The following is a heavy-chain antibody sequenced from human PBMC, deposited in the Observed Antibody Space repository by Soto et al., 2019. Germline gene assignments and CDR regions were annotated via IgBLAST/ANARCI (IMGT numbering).Heavy chain of an antibody. CDR2: IYYSGYT. V-gene: IGHV4-39*06. CDR1: GGSISSSSYY. D-gene: IGHD3-10*01. Sequence: SETLSLTCTVSGGSISSSSYYWGWIRQPPGKGLEWIGSIYYSGYTYYSTSLKTRLTISKDTSKNQVVLTMTNMDPVDTATYYCASSYGSGSPYYYGMDVWGQGTTVTVSS. J-gene: IGHJ6*02. CDR3: ASSYGSGSPYYYGMDV.